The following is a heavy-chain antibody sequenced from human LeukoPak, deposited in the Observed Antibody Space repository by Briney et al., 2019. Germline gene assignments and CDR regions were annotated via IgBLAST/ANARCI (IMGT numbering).Heavy chain of an antibody. CDR1: GFTFSSFG. CDR3: ATGTTAGEGFNY. D-gene: IGHD1-1*01. Sequence: GGSLRLSCVASGFTFSSFGMSWVRQPPGKGLEWVASFDGIGGDTQYADSVKGRCTISRDNSKNTLYLQMNSLRAEDTATYYCATGTTAGEGFNYWGQGTLVTVSS. J-gene: IGHJ4*02. CDR2: FDGIGGDT. V-gene: IGHV3-23*01.